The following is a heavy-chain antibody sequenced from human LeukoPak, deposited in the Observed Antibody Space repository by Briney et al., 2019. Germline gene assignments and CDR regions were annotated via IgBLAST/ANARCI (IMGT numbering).Heavy chain of an antibody. J-gene: IGHJ3*02. CDR3: ARVFSAARIVFDI. V-gene: IGHV4-59*01. CDR2: IYYSGST. D-gene: IGHD6-6*01. CDR1: GGSISSYY. Sequence: SETLSLTCTVSGGSISSYYWGWIRQPPGKGLEWIGYIYYSGSTNYNPSLKSRVTISVDTSKNQFSLKLSSVTAADTAVYYCARVFSAARIVFDIWGQGTMVTVSS.